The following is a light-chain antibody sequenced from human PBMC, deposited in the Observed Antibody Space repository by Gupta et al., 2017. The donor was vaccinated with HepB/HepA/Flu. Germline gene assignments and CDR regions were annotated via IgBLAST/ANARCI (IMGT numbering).Light chain of an antibody. CDR1: QSVSSY. CDR3: QQRSNWPRLA. J-gene: IGKJ5*01. V-gene: IGKV3-11*01. CDR2: DAS. Sequence: EIVLTQSPATLALSPGERATLSCRASQSVSSYLAWYQQKPGQAPRLLLYDASNRATGIPARFSCSGSGTDFPLTISSLEPEDFAVYYCQQRSNWPRLAFGQGTRLEIK.